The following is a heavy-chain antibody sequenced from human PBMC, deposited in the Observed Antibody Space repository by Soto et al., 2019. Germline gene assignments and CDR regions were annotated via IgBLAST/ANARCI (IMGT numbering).Heavy chain of an antibody. J-gene: IGHJ6*03. V-gene: IGHV1-2*04. Sequence: ASVKVSCKASGYTFTGYYMHWVRQAPGQGLEWMGWINPNSGGTNYAQKLQGWVTMTRDTSISTAYMELSRLRSDDTAVYYCARGGRYYYYMDVWGKGTTVTVSS. CDR3: ARGGRYYYYMDV. CDR2: INPNSGGT. CDR1: GYTFTGYY.